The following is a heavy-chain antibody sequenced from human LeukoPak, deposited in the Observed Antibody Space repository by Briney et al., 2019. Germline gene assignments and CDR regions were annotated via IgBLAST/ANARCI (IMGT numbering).Heavy chain of an antibody. Sequence: PSETLSLTCTVSGGSISSSSYYWGWIRQRPGKGLEWIGSIYYSGSTYYNPSLKSRVTISVDTSKNQFSLKLSSVTAADTAVYYCARQICSSTSCYPYYFDYWGQGTLVTVSS. CDR3: ARQICSSTSCYPYYFDY. CDR1: GGSISSSSYY. V-gene: IGHV4-39*01. D-gene: IGHD2-2*01. J-gene: IGHJ4*02. CDR2: IYYSGST.